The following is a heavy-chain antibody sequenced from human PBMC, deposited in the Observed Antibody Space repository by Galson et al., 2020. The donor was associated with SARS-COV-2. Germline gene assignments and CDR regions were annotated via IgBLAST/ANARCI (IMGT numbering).Heavy chain of an antibody. J-gene: IGHJ4*02. CDR3: ARAWGSGNY. Sequence: GGSLRLSCAASGFTLSDYGMHWVRQAPGKGLEWVSFITTSSSYMFYADSVKGRFTISRDNAKNSLYLEMNRLRAEDTAVYYCARAWGSGNYCGQGTLVTVSS. CDR2: ITTSSSYM. D-gene: IGHD3-16*01. CDR1: GFTLSDYG. V-gene: IGHV3-21*01.